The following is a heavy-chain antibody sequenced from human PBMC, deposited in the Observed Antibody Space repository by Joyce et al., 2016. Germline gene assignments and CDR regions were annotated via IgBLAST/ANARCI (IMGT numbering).Heavy chain of an antibody. CDR2: VNTIGAT. J-gene: IGHJ4*02. D-gene: IGHD6-19*01. CDR1: GGPFRGFL. Sequence: QVQLQQWGAGLLKPSETLSLTCGVNGGPFRGFLWTWVRQPPGEGLQWIGDVNTIGATNYNPSLKSRVTISVDTSKNQFSLTLTSITAADTAMYYCARSQWLAPLMYWGQGSLVAVSS. CDR3: ARSQWLAPLMY. V-gene: IGHV4-34*02.